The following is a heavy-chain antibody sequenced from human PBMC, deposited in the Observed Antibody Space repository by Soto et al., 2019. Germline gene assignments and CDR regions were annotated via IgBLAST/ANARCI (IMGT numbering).Heavy chain of an antibody. CDR2: INHSGIT. Sequence: QVQLQQWGAGLLKPSETLSLTCAVYGGSFSGYYWSWIRQPPGKGLEWIGEINHSGITNYNPSLKSRVTISVDTSKNQFSLKLSSVSAADMTVYYCARGGYDFWSGYFGTNFDYWGQGTLVTVSS. CDR1: GGSFSGYY. CDR3: ARGGYDFWSGYFGTNFDY. J-gene: IGHJ4*02. D-gene: IGHD3-3*01. V-gene: IGHV4-34*01.